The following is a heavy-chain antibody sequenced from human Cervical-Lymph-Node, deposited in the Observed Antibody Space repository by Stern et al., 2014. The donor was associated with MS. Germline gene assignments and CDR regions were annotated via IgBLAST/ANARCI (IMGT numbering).Heavy chain of an antibody. V-gene: IGHV1-69*06. CDR3: VLPSTVTTAAFDV. J-gene: IGHJ3*01. CDR2: IIPIFDTP. D-gene: IGHD4-11*01. Sequence: VQLVDSGAEVKKPWSSVKVSCKASGGTFSTFSINWVRQVPGQRLEWMGGIIPIFDTPNFAQKFQGIVTITADSSTSTVYMALNSLRFDDTAVYYCVLPSTVTTAAFDVWGRGTMVTVSS. CDR1: GGTFSTFS.